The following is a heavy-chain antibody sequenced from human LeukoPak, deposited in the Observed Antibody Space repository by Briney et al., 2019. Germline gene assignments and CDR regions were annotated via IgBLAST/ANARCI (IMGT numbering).Heavy chain of an antibody. J-gene: IGHJ3*02. Sequence: GASVKVSCKASGGTFSSYAISWVRQAPGQGLEWMGWISAYNGNTNYAQKLQGRVTMTTDTSTSTAYMELRSLRSDDTAVYYCARGWRVVPAAIEAFDIWGQGTMVTVSS. V-gene: IGHV1-18*01. D-gene: IGHD2-2*01. CDR3: ARGWRVVPAAIEAFDI. CDR2: ISAYNGNT. CDR1: GGTFSSYA.